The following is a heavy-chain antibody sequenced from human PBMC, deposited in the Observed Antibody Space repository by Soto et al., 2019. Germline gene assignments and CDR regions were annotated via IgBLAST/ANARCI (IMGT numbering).Heavy chain of an antibody. CDR2: IYYSGST. CDR1: GGSISSYY. Sequence: QVQLQESGPGLVKPSETLSLTCTVSGGSISSYYWSWIRQPPGKGLEWIGYIYYSGSTNYNPSLMSRVTISVDTSKNQFSLKLSSVTAADTAVYYCARDYALDGSGSYYWFDPWGQGTLVTVSS. D-gene: IGHD3-10*01. J-gene: IGHJ5*02. V-gene: IGHV4-59*01. CDR3: ARDYALDGSGSYYWFDP.